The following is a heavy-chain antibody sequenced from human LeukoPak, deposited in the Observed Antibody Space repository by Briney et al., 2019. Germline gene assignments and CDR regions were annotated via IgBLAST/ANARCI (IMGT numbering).Heavy chain of an antibody. CDR2: VYYSGDT. V-gene: IGHV4-39*01. J-gene: IGHJ4*02. Sequence: SETLSLTCTVSGASIISSSYYWGCIRQPPGKGLEWIGSVYYSGDTYYNPSLQSRVTISVDTSNNQFSLNLSSVTAADTAVYYCARHVSGTSGWYVDYWGQGTLVTVSS. CDR3: ARHVSGTSGWYVDY. D-gene: IGHD6-19*01. CDR1: GASIISSSYY.